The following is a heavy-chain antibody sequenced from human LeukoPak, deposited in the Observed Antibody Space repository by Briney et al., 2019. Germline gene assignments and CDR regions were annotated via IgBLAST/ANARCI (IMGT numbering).Heavy chain of an antibody. Sequence: ASVKVSCKASGGTFSSYAISWVRQAPGQGLEWMGGIIPIFGTANYAQKFQGRVTITADESTSTAYMELSSLRSEDTAVYYCASSDSSGMDVWGKGTTVTVSS. J-gene: IGHJ6*04. CDR1: GGTFSSYA. CDR3: ASSDSSGMDV. V-gene: IGHV1-69*01. CDR2: IIPIFGTA. D-gene: IGHD6-19*01.